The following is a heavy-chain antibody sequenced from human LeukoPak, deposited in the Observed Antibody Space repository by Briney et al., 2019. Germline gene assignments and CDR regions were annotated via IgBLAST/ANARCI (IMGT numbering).Heavy chain of an antibody. J-gene: IGHJ5*02. V-gene: IGHV3-21*01. CDR2: ISSSSSYI. CDR3: ARGGYRRWFDP. D-gene: IGHD1-1*01. Sequence: GGSLRLSCSASGFTFSRDGMHWVRQAPGKGLEWVSSISSSSSYIYYADSVKGRFTISRDNAKNSLYLQMNSLRAEDTAVYYCARGGYRRWFDPWGQGTLVTVSS. CDR1: GFTFSRDG.